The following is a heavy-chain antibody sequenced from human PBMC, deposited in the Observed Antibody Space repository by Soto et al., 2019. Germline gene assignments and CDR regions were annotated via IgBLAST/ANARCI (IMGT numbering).Heavy chain of an antibody. J-gene: IGHJ6*02. Sequence: QVQLVESGGGVVQPGRSLRLSCAASGFTFSSYAMHWVRQAPGKGLEWVAVISYDGSNKYYADSVKGRFTISRDNSKNTLYLQMNSLRAEDTAVYYCARDRGYYDSSGPNSDYGMDVWGQGTTVTVSS. CDR1: GFTFSSYA. CDR2: ISYDGSNK. V-gene: IGHV3-30-3*01. D-gene: IGHD3-22*01. CDR3: ARDRGYYDSSGPNSDYGMDV.